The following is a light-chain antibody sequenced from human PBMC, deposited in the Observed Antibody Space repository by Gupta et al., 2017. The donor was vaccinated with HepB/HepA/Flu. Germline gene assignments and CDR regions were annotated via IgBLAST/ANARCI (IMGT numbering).Light chain of an antibody. V-gene: IGLV3-25*03. CDR2: KET. Sequence: SPELTPPPSVSVPPGQTARITCSGDVLPNQYAYWYQQKPGQAPVLIVYKETERPPGTPERFSGSSSGATVTLTISGVQAEDEADYYCQSADSSGTFYVFGTGTKVSIL. CDR1: VLPNQY. CDR3: QSADSSGTFYV. J-gene: IGLJ1*01.